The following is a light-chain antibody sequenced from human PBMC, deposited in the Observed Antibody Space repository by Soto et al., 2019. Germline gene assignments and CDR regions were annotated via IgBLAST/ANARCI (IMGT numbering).Light chain of an antibody. CDR2: KAS. CDR3: QQYNSYPYT. J-gene: IGKJ2*01. V-gene: IGKV1-5*03. CDR1: QSISSW. Sequence: DIQMTQSPSTLSASVEDRVTITCRASQSISSWLAWYQKKPGRAPKLLIYKASSLESGVPSRFSGSGSGTEFTLTISNLQPDDFATYYCQQYNSYPYTFGQGTKLQIK.